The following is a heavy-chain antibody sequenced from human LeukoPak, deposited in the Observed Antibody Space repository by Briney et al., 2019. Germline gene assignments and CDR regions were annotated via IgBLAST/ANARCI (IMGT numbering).Heavy chain of an antibody. CDR3: ARNYEGY. V-gene: IGHV3-23*01. CDR1: GFTFSNYA. D-gene: IGHD3-22*01. J-gene: IGHJ4*02. Sequence: GGSLSLSCAASGFTFSNYAMNWVRQAPGKGLEWVSAISDSGGTTYYADSVKGRFTISRDNSKNTLYLQMNSLRAEDTAVYYCARNYEGYWGQGTLVTVSS. CDR2: ISDSGGTT.